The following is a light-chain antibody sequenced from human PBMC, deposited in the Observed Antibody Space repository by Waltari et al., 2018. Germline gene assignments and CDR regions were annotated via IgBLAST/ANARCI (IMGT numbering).Light chain of an antibody. Sequence: DIVMTQSPDSLAVSLGERATIKCKSSQSLLSNADNKNYLAWFQQKPGQPPKLLIYWAFIRESGVPDRFSGGGSGTDFTLTISNLQAEDVAVYYCQQHYGSPLTFGGGTKVEIK. CDR1: QSLLSNADNKNY. CDR2: WAF. V-gene: IGKV4-1*01. CDR3: QQHYGSPLT. J-gene: IGKJ4*01.